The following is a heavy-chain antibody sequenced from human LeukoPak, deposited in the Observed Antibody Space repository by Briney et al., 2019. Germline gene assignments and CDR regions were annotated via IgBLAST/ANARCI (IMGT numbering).Heavy chain of an antibody. V-gene: IGHV1-2*02. CDR2: INPNSGGT. CDR3: ARDKGIAAAGIIDNWFDP. J-gene: IGHJ5*02. D-gene: IGHD6-13*01. CDR1: GYTFTGYY. Sequence: ASVKVSCKASGYTFTGYYMHWVRQAPGQGLEWMGWINPNSGGTNYAQKFQGRVTMTRDTSISTAYMELSRLRSDDTAVYYCARDKGIAAAGIIDNWFDPWGQGTLVTVSS.